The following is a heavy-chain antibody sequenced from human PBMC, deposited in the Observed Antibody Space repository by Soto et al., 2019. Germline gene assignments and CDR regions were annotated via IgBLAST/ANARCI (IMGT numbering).Heavy chain of an antibody. V-gene: IGHV4-59*01. Sequence: PSETLSLTCTVSGGSISSYYWSWIRQPPGKGLEWIGYIYYSGSTNYNPSLKSRVTISVDTSKNQFSLKLSSVTAADTAVYYCARDKRYLLFLEWSYYYDYWGQGSLVTVSS. D-gene: IGHD3-3*01. J-gene: IGHJ4*02. CDR3: ARDKRYLLFLEWSYYYDY. CDR1: GGSISSYY. CDR2: IYYSGST.